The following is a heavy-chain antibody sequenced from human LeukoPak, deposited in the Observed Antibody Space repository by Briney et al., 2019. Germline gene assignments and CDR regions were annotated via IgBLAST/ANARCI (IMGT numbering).Heavy chain of an antibody. CDR3: TTAPVLSSSCPGDN. CDR2: IKSKTDGGTT. J-gene: IGHJ4*02. CDR1: GFTFSNAW. V-gene: IGHV3-15*01. D-gene: IGHD6-13*01. Sequence: GGSLRLSCAASGFTFSNAWMSWVRQAPGKGLEWVGRIKSKTDGGTTDYAAPVKGRFTISRDDSKNTLYLQMNSLKTEDTAVYYCTTAPVLSSSCPGDNWGQGTLVTVSS.